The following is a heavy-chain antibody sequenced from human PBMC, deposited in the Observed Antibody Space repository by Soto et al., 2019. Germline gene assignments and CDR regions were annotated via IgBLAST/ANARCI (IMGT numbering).Heavy chain of an antibody. CDR1: GGTFSSYT. D-gene: IGHD5-18*01. CDR2: IIPILGIA. CDR3: ASVSRSAMVVDY. V-gene: IGHV1-69*02. J-gene: IGHJ4*02. Sequence: QVQLVQSGAEVKKPGSSVKVSCKASGGTFSSYTISWVRQAPGQGLEWMGRIIPILGIANDAQKFQGRVTITVDKSTSKAYTELSSLRSEDTAVDYCASVSRSAMVVDYWGQGNLVNVSS.